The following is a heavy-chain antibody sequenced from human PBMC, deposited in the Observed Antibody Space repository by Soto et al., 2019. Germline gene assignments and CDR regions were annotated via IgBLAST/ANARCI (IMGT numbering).Heavy chain of an antibody. CDR2: INHSGST. CDR1: GGSFSGYY. J-gene: IGHJ6*03. CDR3: ARHEQQLDPYYMDV. Sequence: SETLSLTCAVYGGSFSGYYWSWIRQPPGKGLEWIGEINHSGSTNYNPSLKSRVTISVDTSKNQFSLKLSSVTAADTAVYYCARHEQQLDPYYMDVWGKGTTVTVSS. D-gene: IGHD6-13*01. V-gene: IGHV4-34*01.